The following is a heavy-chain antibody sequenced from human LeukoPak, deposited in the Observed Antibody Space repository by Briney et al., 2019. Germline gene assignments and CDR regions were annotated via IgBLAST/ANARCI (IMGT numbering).Heavy chain of an antibody. Sequence: SVKVSCKASGGTFSSYAISWVRQAPGQGLEWMGGIIPIFGTANYAQKFQGRVTITTDESTSTAYMELSSLRSEDTAVYYCARDLDCSSTSCYEGNWGQGTLVTVSS. CDR3: ARDLDCSSTSCYEGN. D-gene: IGHD2-2*01. CDR1: GGTFSSYA. J-gene: IGHJ4*02. CDR2: IIPIFGTA. V-gene: IGHV1-69*05.